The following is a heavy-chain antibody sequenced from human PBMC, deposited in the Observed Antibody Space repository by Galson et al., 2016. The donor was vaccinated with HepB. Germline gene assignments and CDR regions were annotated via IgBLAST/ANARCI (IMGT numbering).Heavy chain of an antibody. J-gene: IGHJ4*02. CDR1: GFTFEDYA. CDR3: KVGVAAAGFLSRFDH. Sequence: SLRLSCAASGFTFEDYAMHWVRKAPGEGLEWVSSINWKSNRAGYADSVRGRFTISRDNGKNSVYLEMNSLRLEDTALYCVKVGVAAAGFLSRFDHWGQGIMVTVS. V-gene: IGHV3-9*01. CDR2: INWKSNRA. D-gene: IGHD6-19*01.